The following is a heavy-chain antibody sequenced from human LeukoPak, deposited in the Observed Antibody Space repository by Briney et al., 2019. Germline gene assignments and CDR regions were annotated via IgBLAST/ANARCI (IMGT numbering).Heavy chain of an antibody. CDR3: ASWVHFLDYGDYGGSDY. V-gene: IGHV4-39*01. CDR2: IYYSGST. Sequence: KPSETLSLTCTVSGGSISSSCYYWGWLRQPPGKGLEWIGSIYYSGSTYYNPSLKSRVTISVDTSKNQFSLKLSSVTAADTAVYYCASWVHFLDYGDYGGSDYWGQGTLVTVSS. D-gene: IGHD4-17*01. J-gene: IGHJ4*02. CDR1: GGSISSSCYY.